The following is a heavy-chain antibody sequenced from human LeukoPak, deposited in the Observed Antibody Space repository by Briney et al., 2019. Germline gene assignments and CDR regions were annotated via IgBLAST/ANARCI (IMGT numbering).Heavy chain of an antibody. V-gene: IGHV3-23*01. CDR2: IFGSGGSP. CDR1: GFAFGSYA. J-gene: IGHJ4*02. Sequence: PGGSLRLSCEASGFAFGSYAMYWVRQAPGKGLEWVAGIFGSGGSPHYTDSVKDRFTISRENSKNTVYLQINSLRAEDTAVYYCGKTTAGYSSGQKPAWPVDYWGQGTLVTVSS. CDR3: GKTTAGYSSGQKPAWPVDY. D-gene: IGHD5-18*01.